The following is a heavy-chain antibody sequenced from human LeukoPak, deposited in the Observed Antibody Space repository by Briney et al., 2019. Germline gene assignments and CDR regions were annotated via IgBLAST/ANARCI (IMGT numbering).Heavy chain of an antibody. D-gene: IGHD1-26*01. Sequence: GGSLRLSCAASGVSFTNSWMAWVRQAPGKGLEWVANIKQDGSTKHYADSLKGRFTISRDNPKNSLYLQMNNLRADDTAVYYCTRDTDGSLDYWGQGILVTVAS. CDR1: GVSFTNSW. CDR2: IKQDGSTK. CDR3: TRDTDGSLDY. J-gene: IGHJ4*02. V-gene: IGHV3-7*01.